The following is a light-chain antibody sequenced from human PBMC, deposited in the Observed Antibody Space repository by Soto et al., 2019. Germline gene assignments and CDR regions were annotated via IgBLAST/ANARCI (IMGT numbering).Light chain of an antibody. Sequence: VLAQPHSVSESPGKTVTISCTRSSGSIASNHVQWYQQRPGSAPTTVIYKDNQRPSGVPDRFSGSIDSSSNSASLTISGLKTEDEADYYCQSYDGNNVVFGGGTKLTVL. CDR2: KDN. V-gene: IGLV6-57*04. CDR3: QSYDGNNVV. CDR1: SGSIASNH. J-gene: IGLJ2*01.